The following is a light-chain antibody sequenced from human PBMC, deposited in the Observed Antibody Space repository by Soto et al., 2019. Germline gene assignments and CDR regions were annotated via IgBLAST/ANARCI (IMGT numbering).Light chain of an antibody. V-gene: IGKV1-39*01. Sequence: DIQMTQSPSSLSASVGDRVTITGRASQSNITYLNWYQQKPGRAPKLLIYTASTLQSGVPSRFSGSGAGTDFTLTISSLQPEDFATYYCQQTYSGVTFGQGKRLEIK. CDR3: QQTYSGVT. CDR1: QSNITY. CDR2: TAS. J-gene: IGKJ5*01.